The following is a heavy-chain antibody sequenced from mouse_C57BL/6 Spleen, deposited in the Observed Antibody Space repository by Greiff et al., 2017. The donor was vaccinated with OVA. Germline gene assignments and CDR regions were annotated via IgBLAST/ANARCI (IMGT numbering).Heavy chain of an antibody. Sequence: EVKVVESGEGLVKPGGSLKLSCAASGFTFSSYAMSWVRQTPEKRLEWVAYISSGGDYIYYADTVKGRFTISRDNARNTLYLQMSSLKSEDTAMYYCTRGLRSYYFDYWGQGTTLTVSS. CDR1: GFTFSSYA. V-gene: IGHV5-9-1*02. J-gene: IGHJ2*01. D-gene: IGHD1-1*01. CDR2: ISSGGDYI. CDR3: TRGLRSYYFDY.